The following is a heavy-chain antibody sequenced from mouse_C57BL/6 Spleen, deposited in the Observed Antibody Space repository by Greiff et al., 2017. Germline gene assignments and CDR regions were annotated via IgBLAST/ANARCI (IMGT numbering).Heavy chain of an antibody. V-gene: IGHV1-81*01. CDR1: GYTFTSYG. Sequence: QVQLQQSGAELARPGASVKLSCKASGYTFTSYGISWVKQRTGQGLEWIGEIYPRSGNTYYNEKFKGKATLAADKSSSTAYMELRSLTSEDSAVYFCARYPPGGAMDYWGQGTSVTVSS. J-gene: IGHJ4*01. CDR3: ARYPPGGAMDY. CDR2: IYPRSGNT.